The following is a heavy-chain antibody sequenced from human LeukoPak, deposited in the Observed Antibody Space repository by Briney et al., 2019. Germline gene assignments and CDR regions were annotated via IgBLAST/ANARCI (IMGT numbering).Heavy chain of an antibody. D-gene: IGHD3-9*01. Sequence: ASVKVSCKASGYTFTGYYMHWVRQAPGQGLEWMGWINPNSGGTNYAQKFQGRVTMTRDTSISTAYMELSGLRSDDTAMYYCARLSGYDILTGYYIPDNYWGQGTLVTVSS. CDR1: GYTFTGYY. CDR3: ARLSGYDILTGYYIPDNY. V-gene: IGHV1-2*02. CDR2: INPNSGGT. J-gene: IGHJ4*02.